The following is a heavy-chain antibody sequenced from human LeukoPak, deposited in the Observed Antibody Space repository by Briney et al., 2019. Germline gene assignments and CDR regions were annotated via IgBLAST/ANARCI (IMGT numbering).Heavy chain of an antibody. V-gene: IGHV1-2*02. CDR2: INPNSGGT. Sequence: ASVKVSCKASGYTFSDYYTHWVRQAPGQGLAWMGWINPNSGGTRYAQQFQGRVTMTRDTSIGTVYMELSTLRSDDTAVYYCATDFSTSSNCELDYWAQGTVVTVSS. CDR1: GYTFSDYY. D-gene: IGHD4/OR15-4a*01. J-gene: IGHJ4*02. CDR3: ATDFSTSSNCELDY.